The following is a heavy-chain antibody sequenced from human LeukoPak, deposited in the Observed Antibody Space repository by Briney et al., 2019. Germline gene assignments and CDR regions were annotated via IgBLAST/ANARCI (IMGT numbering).Heavy chain of an antibody. Sequence: GGSLRLSCAASGFTFSSYSMNWVRQAPGKGLEWVSSISSNSNYIFYADSVKGRFTISRDNAKNSLFLQMSSLRAEDTAVYYCARDLSVAGFDFWGQGTMVTVSS. D-gene: IGHD6-19*01. CDR2: ISSNSNYI. CDR3: ARDLSVAGFDF. J-gene: IGHJ3*01. V-gene: IGHV3-21*01. CDR1: GFTFSSYS.